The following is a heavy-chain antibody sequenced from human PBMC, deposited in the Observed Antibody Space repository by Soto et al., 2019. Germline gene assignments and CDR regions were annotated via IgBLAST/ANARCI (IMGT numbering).Heavy chain of an antibody. J-gene: IGHJ4*02. CDR1: GFTFSTYA. CDR3: VKDSGGGWDPFFDY. Sequence: GGSLRLSCAASGFTFSTYAMNWVRQAPGKGLEWVSYISSSSGAIHYADSVQGRFTTSRDNGKNSLYLEMNSLRAEDTAVYYCVKDSGGGWDPFFDYWGQGILVTVSS. D-gene: IGHD6-19*01. V-gene: IGHV3-48*01. CDR2: ISSSSGAI.